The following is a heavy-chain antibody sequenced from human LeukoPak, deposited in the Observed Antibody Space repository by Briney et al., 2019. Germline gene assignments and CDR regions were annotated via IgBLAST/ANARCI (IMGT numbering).Heavy chain of an antibody. CDR1: GYTFTSYG. J-gene: IGHJ3*02. CDR3: ARDTLRFLEWLLSPIDVFDI. D-gene: IGHD3-3*01. CDR2: ISAYNGNT. V-gene: IGHV1-18*01. Sequence: ASVKVSCKASGYTFTSYGISWVRQAPGQGLEWMGWISAYNGNTNYAQKLQGRVTMTTDTSTSTAYMELRSLRSDDTAVYYCARDTLRFLEWLLSPIDVFDIWGQGTMVTVSS.